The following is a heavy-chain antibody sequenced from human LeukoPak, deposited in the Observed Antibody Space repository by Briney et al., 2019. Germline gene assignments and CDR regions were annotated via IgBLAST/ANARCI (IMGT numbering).Heavy chain of an antibody. CDR1: GFTFSSYS. CDR3: ARPQSSSGYYWPFDD. J-gene: IGHJ4*02. Sequence: GGSLRLSCAASGFTFSSYSMSWVRQAPGKGLEWVSAITGSGGSTYYADSVKDRFTISRDISGTTLYLQMNSLRAEDTAVYYCARPQSSSGYYWPFDDWGQGTLVTVSS. V-gene: IGHV3-23*01. CDR2: ITGSGGST. D-gene: IGHD3-22*01.